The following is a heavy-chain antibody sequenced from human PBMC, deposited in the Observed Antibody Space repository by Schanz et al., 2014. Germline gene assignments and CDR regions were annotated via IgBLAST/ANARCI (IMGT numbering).Heavy chain of an antibody. D-gene: IGHD3-22*01. CDR3: ARGTRERLLLRSWQFAFDI. J-gene: IGHJ3*02. V-gene: IGHV4-34*10. CDR2: INQSGTT. Sequence: VQLLDSGGGLVQPGGSLRLSCAASGFTFSDYWSWIRQPPGKGLEWIGEINQSGTTNYNPSLKSRVTMSVDTSKNQISLKLRSVTAADTAVYYCARGTRERLLLRSWQFAFDIWGQGTMVTVSS. CDR1: GFTFSDY.